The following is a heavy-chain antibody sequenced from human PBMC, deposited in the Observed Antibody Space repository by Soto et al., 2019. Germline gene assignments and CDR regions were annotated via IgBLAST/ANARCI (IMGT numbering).Heavy chain of an antibody. CDR3: ARDFWSGSPLLYFDY. CDR1: GFTFSSYW. V-gene: IGHV3-7*01. J-gene: IGHJ4*02. D-gene: IGHD3-3*01. Sequence: GGSLRLSCAASGFTFSSYWMSWVRQAPGKGLEWVANIKQDGSEKYYVDSVKGRFTISRDNAKNSLYLQMNSLRAEDTAGYYCARDFWSGSPLLYFDYWGQGTLVTVSS. CDR2: IKQDGSEK.